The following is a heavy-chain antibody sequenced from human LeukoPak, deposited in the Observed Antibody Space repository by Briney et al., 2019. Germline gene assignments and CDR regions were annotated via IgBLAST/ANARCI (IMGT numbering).Heavy chain of an antibody. D-gene: IGHD3-9*01. CDR1: GYSISSGYF. Sequence: SETLSLTCAVSGYSISSGYFWVWIRQPPGKGLEWIGSIYHTGATYYNPSLRSPVTISVDTSKNQFSLELNSVTAADTAVYYCARDLGLTISDNWFDPWGQETLVTVSS. V-gene: IGHV4-38-2*02. J-gene: IGHJ5*02. CDR3: ARDLGLTISDNWFDP. CDR2: IYHTGAT.